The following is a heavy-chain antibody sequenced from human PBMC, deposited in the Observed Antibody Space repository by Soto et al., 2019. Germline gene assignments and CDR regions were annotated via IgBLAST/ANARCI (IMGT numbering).Heavy chain of an antibody. CDR3: ARDGGPHSSSWYNWVDY. Sequence: QVQLVESGGGVVQPGRSLILSCAASGLTFSRYSMHWVRQAPGKGLEWVAVISYDGSSKYYPDSVKGRFTISRDNSKNTLYLQMNSLRTEDTAVYYCARDGGPHSSSWYNWVDYWGQGTLVTVSS. V-gene: IGHV3-30-3*01. D-gene: IGHD6-13*01. J-gene: IGHJ4*02. CDR2: ISYDGSSK. CDR1: GLTFSRYS.